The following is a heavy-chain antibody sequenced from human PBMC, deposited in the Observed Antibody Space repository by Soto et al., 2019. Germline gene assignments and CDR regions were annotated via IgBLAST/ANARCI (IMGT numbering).Heavy chain of an antibody. Sequence: SETLALTCTVSGGSISSYYWSWIRQPPGKGLEWIGYIYYSGSTNYNPSLKSRVTISVDTSKNQFSLKLSSVTAADTAVYYCATMGTPATGLYFFDYWGQGSLVTVSS. CDR1: GGSISSYY. D-gene: IGHD2-15*01. CDR2: IYYSGST. CDR3: ATMGTPATGLYFFDY. V-gene: IGHV4-59*01. J-gene: IGHJ4*02.